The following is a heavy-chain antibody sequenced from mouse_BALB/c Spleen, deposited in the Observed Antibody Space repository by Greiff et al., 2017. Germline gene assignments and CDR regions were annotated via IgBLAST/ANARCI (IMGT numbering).Heavy chain of an antibody. CDR1: GYSITSDYA. V-gene: IGHV3-2*02. D-gene: IGHD2-4*01. J-gene: IGHJ4*01. CDR3: RSTMITKISMDY. Sequence: VQLKQSGPGLVKPSQSLSLTCTVTGYSITSDYAWNWIRQFPGNKLEWMGYISYSGSTSYNPSLKSRISITRDTSKNQFFLQLNSVTTEDTATYYCRSTMITKISMDYWGQGTSVTVSS. CDR2: ISYSGST.